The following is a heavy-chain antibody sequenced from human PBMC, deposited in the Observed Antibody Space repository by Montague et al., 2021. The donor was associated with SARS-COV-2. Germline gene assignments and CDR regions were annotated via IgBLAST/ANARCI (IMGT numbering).Heavy chain of an antibody. CDR3: AHKTGLRYFDWLFQTNPTGGYFDL. CDR1: GFSLSTSGVG. V-gene: IGHV2-5*02. CDR2: XYWXSYK. Sequence: PALVTPTQTLTLTCTFSGFSLSTSGVGVGWIRQPPGKALEWLALXYWXSYKRYSPSLKSRLTITKDTSKNPVVLTMTNMDPVDTATYYCAHKTGLRYFDWLFQTNPTGGYFDLWGRGTLVTVSS. J-gene: IGHJ2*01. D-gene: IGHD3-9*01.